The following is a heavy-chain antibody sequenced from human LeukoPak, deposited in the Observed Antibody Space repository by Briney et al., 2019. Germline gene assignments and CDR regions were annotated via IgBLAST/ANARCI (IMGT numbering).Heavy chain of an antibody. CDR1: GFTFSSYW. CDR3: TRRVSATRWFDP. J-gene: IGHJ5*02. Sequence: PGGSLRLSCAASGFTFSSYWMHWVRQALGKGLVWVSRINSDGSTTNYADSVKGRFTISRDNAENTMYLQMNSLRVEDTAVYYCTRRVSATRWFDPWGQGTLVTVSS. D-gene: IGHD2-15*01. V-gene: IGHV3-74*01. CDR2: INSDGSTT.